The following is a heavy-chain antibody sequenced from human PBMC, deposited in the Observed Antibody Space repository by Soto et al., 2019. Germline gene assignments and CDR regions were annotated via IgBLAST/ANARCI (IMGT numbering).Heavy chain of an antibody. V-gene: IGHV3-74*01. CDR2: IKTDGTST. J-gene: IGHJ3*02. CDR1: GFTFSRHW. Sequence: GGSLRLSCAASGFTFSRHWMHWVRQAPGKGLVWVSRIKTDGTSTSYADSVKGRFTISRDNAKNTLGLQMNSLTAEDTAVYYCARDMRAVPWHGGVSSAFDIWGQGTVVTV. CDR3: ARDMRAVPWHGGVSSAFDI. D-gene: IGHD3-16*01.